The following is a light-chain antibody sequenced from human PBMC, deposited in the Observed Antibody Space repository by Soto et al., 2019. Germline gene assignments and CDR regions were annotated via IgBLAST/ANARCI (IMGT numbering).Light chain of an antibody. CDR3: QQFGSSSWT. Sequence: ESVLTQSPGTLSLSPGEKATLSCRASQSVSSSYLAWYQQKPGQAPRLLIYGASSRTTGITDRFSGSGSGTDFTLTASRLEAEDFAVDYCQQFGSSSWTFGQGTKVEIK. V-gene: IGKV3-20*01. CDR2: GAS. J-gene: IGKJ1*01. CDR1: QSVSSSY.